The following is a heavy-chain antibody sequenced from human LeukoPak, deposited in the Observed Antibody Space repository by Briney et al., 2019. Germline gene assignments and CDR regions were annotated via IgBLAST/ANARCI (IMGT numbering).Heavy chain of an antibody. V-gene: IGHV4-34*01. CDR2: INHSGST. D-gene: IGHD3-10*01. J-gene: IGHJ4*02. CDR3: ASHYGSGSFYSPFDY. Sequence: SETLSLTCAVYGGSFSGYYWSWIRQPPGKGLEWIGEINHSGSTNYNPSLKSRVTISVDTSKNQFSLKLNSVTAADTAVYYCASHYGSGSFYSPFDYWGQGTLVTVSS. CDR1: GGSFSGYY.